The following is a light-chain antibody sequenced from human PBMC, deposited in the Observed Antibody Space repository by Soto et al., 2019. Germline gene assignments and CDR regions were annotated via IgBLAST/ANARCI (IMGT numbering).Light chain of an antibody. V-gene: IGLV2-8*01. CDR3: SSYADSNIVV. J-gene: IGLJ2*01. Sequence: QSALTQPPSASGSPGHSVTISCTGTSSDVGGYNYVSWYQQHPGKATKLMIYEVNKRPSGVPDRFSGSKSGNTASLTVSGLQAEDEADYYCSSYADSNIVVFGGGTKVTVL. CDR2: EVN. CDR1: SSDVGGYNY.